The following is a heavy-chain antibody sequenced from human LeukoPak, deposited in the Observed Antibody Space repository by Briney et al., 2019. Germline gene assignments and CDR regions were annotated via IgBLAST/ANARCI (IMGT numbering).Heavy chain of an antibody. J-gene: IGHJ4*02. CDR1: GGSISSSSYY. V-gene: IGHV4-39*07. CDR2: INHSGST. Sequence: PSETLSLTCTVSGGSISSSSYYWGWIRQPPGKGLEWIGEINHSGSTNYNPSLKSRVTISVDTSKSQFSLKLSSVTAADTAVYYCARRTRTRKGQVDYWGQGTLVTVSS. CDR3: ARRTRTRKGQVDY. D-gene: IGHD3-3*01.